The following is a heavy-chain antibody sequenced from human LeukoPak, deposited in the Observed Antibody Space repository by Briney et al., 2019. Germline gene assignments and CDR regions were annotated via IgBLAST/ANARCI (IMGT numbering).Heavy chain of an antibody. V-gene: IGHV4-34*01. Sequence: SETLSLTCAVYGGSFSGYYWSWIRQPPGKGLEWIGEINHSGSTNYNPSLKSRVTISVDTSKNQFSLKLSSVTAADTAVYYCASAIVDDASDIWGQGTMVTVSS. CDR1: GGSFSGYY. J-gene: IGHJ3*02. CDR2: INHSGST. D-gene: IGHD3-22*01. CDR3: ASAIVDDASDI.